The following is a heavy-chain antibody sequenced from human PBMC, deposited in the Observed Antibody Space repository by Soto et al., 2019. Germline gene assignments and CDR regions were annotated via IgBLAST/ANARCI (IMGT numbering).Heavy chain of an antibody. Sequence: QVQLQESGPGLVKPSQTLSLTCTVSGGSISSGGYYWSWIRQHPGKGLEWIGYIYYSGSTYYNPSLKSRVTISVDTSKNQFSLKLSSVTAADTAVYYCARDRAGGYYSGGSCVNWYFDLWGRGTLVTVSS. CDR2: IYYSGST. D-gene: IGHD2-15*01. J-gene: IGHJ2*01. CDR3: ARDRAGGYYSGGSCVNWYFDL. V-gene: IGHV4-31*03. CDR1: GGSISSGGYY.